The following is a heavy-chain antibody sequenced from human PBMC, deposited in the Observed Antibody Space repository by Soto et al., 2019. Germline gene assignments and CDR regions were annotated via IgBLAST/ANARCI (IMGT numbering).Heavy chain of an antibody. CDR3: ASLPRVVYAWGMDV. D-gene: IGHD2-8*02. J-gene: IGHJ6*02. CDR1: GGSIISSNC. Sequence: ASETLSLTCAVSGGSIISSNCLILVRHPPGKGLEWIGEIYHSGSTNYNPSLKSRVTISVDKSKNQFSLKLSSVTAADTAVYYCASLPRVVYAWGMDVWGQGTTVTDSS. CDR2: IYHSGST. V-gene: IGHV4-4*02.